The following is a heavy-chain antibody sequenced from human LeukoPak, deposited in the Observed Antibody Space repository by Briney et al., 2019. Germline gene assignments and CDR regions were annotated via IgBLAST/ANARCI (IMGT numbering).Heavy chain of an antibody. Sequence: WGSPRLSCAASGFTFSSYWMHWVRQAPGKGLVLASRINSDGSSTSYADSGKGRFTISRDNAKNTLYLQMNSLRAEGTAVYYCARVRVVLAFDIWGQGTMVTVSS. J-gene: IGHJ3*02. CDR3: ARVRVVLAFDI. CDR1: GFTFSSYW. V-gene: IGHV3-74*01. D-gene: IGHD6-6*01. CDR2: INSDGSST.